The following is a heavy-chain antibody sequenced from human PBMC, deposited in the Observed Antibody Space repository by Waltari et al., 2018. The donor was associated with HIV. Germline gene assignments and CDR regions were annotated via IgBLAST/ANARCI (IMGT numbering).Heavy chain of an antibody. CDR3: ARQCSYDFWSGPRDGMEV. D-gene: IGHD3-3*01. CDR2: KEPGEADT. V-gene: IGHV5-51*01. CDR1: GSSFTSYW. J-gene: IGHJ6*02. Sequence: EVQLLQSGAEVKKLGESLRISCKVSGSSFTSYWIGWVRQLPGKGRAWMGRKEPGEADTRHSPCCQGRLTISADKSISTAHRQWRDLKASDTDMDDCARQCSYDFWSGPRDGMEVWGQGTTVTVSS.